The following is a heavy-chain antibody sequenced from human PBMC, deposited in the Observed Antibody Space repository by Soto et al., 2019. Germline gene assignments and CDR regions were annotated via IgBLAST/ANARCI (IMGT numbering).Heavy chain of an antibody. CDR3: AREEGGGYDHRWFDP. CDR1: GGYISRGGYY. Sequence: SQTLSLTSTVSGGYISRGGYYWSWVSQHPGKGLEWIGYIYYSGSTYYNPSLKSRVTISVDTSKNQFSLKLSSVTAADTAVYYCAREEGGGYDHRWFDPWGQGTLVTVSS. V-gene: IGHV4-31*03. D-gene: IGHD5-12*01. J-gene: IGHJ5*02. CDR2: IYYSGST.